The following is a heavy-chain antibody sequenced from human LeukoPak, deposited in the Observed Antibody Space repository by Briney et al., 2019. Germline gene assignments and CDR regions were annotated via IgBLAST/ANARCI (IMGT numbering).Heavy chain of an antibody. D-gene: IGHD5-12*01. CDR3: ARRVATSRPFDY. CDR1: GGSISSGGYY. V-gene: IGHV4-31*03. Sequence: SETLSLTCTVSGGSISSGGYYWSWIRQHPGKGLEWIGYIYYSGSTYYNPSLKSRVTISVDTSKNQFSLKLSSVTSADTAVYYCARRVATSRPFDYWGQGTLVTVSS. CDR2: IYYSGST. J-gene: IGHJ4*02.